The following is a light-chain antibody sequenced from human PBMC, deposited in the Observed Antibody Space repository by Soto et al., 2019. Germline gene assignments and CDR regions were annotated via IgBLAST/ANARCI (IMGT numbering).Light chain of an antibody. V-gene: IGKV1-39*01. CDR2: TAS. J-gene: IGKJ4*01. CDR1: QSISTY. CDR3: HQNYGTPLT. Sequence: DIQMTQSPSSLSASLGDRVTITCRASQSISTYLNWFQQKPGKAPKLLIYTASSLQSGDPSRFSGSGSGTDFTLTISNLQPEDFATYYCHQNYGTPLTFGGGTKVEIK.